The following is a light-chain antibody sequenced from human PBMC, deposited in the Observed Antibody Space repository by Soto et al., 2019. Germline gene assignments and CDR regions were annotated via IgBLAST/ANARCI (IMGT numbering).Light chain of an antibody. CDR3: QKYSSVPV. Sequence: DIQRTQSPPSLSASVGDRVTITCQASQGIRNFVAWYQQKPGKAPKLLIYAASTLQSGVPSRFSGSGSGTDFTLPINSLQPEDVATYSCQKYSSVPVFGPGTKVEIK. J-gene: IGKJ3*01. V-gene: IGKV1-27*01. CDR1: QGIRNF. CDR2: AAS.